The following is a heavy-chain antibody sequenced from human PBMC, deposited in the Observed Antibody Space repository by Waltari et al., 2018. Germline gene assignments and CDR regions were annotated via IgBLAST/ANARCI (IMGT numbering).Heavy chain of an antibody. J-gene: IGHJ3*02. D-gene: IGHD2-15*01. CDR1: GFTFSTYS. V-gene: IGHV3-21*01. CDR2: ISDNSNYI. Sequence: EVQLVESGGGLVKPGGPLRLSCAASGFTFSTYSMVWLRQAPGKGLGWVTSISDNSNYIYYADSVKGRFTISRDNTRNSLYLQMNSLRAEDTALYFCARCGGGTCYQSGAFDIWGQGTTVTVSS. CDR3: ARCGGGTCYQSGAFDI.